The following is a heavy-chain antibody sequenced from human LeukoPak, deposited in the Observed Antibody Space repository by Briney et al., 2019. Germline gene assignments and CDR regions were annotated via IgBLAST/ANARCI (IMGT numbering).Heavy chain of an antibody. V-gene: IGHV3-23*01. J-gene: IGHJ6*02. Sequence: GGSLRLSCAASGFTFTSYSMNWVRQAPGKGLEWVSTISGGGGSTYYADSVKGRFTISRDNSKNTLYLQMNSLRAEDTAVYYCARVWDCSSTSCYARYYYYGMDVWGQGTTVTVSS. D-gene: IGHD2-2*01. CDR1: GFTFTSYS. CDR2: ISGGGGST. CDR3: ARVWDCSSTSCYARYYYYGMDV.